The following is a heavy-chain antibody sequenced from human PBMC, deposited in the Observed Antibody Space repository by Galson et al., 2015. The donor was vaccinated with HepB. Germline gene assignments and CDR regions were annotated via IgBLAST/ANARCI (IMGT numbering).Heavy chain of an antibody. Sequence: SLRLSCAVSGFTFSSYSMHWVRQAPGKGLEYVSAISRNGGSTYFADSVKGRFTISRDNSKNTLYLQMSSLRAEDTAVYYCVKEGYSNGWYYFDYRGQGTLVTVSS. CDR3: VKEGYSNGWYYFDY. D-gene: IGHD6-19*01. CDR1: GFTFSSYS. V-gene: IGHV3-64D*06. J-gene: IGHJ4*02. CDR2: ISRNGGST.